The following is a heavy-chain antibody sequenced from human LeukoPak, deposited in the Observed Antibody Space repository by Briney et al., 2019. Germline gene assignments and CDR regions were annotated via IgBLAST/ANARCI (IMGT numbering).Heavy chain of an antibody. J-gene: IGHJ6*04. CDR1: GFTFSSYN. Sequence: GGSLRLSCAASGFTFSSYNMNWVRQAPGKGLEWVSYISSSGSTIYYADSVKGRFTISRDNAKNSLYLQMNSLRAEDAAVYYCAELGITMIGGVWGKGTTVTISS. CDR2: ISSSGSTI. D-gene: IGHD3-10*02. CDR3: AELGITMIGGV. V-gene: IGHV3-48*04.